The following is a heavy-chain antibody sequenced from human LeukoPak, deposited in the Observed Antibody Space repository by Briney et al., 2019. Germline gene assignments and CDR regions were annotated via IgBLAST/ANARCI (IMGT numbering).Heavy chain of an antibody. D-gene: IGHD3-3*01. CDR2: IYTSGGT. J-gene: IGHJ3*02. CDR1: GGSISSGSYY. V-gene: IGHV4-61*02. CDR3: ARDLNDFWSGRAFDI. Sequence: SQTLSLTCTVSGGSISSGSYYWSWIRQPAGKGLEWIGRIYTSGGTNYNPSLKSRVTISVDTSKNQFSPKLSSVTAADTAVYYCARDLNDFWSGRAFDIWGQGTMVTVSS.